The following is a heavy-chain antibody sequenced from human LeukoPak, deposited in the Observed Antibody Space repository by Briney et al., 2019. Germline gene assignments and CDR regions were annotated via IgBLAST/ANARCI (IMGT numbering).Heavy chain of an antibody. CDR1: GRSITYYY. CDR2: MYYSGST. J-gene: IGHJ3*02. Sequence: SETLSLTCTVSGRSITYYYWCWIRQPPGKGLEWIGYMYYSGSTDYNPSLKSRVTISVDTSKNQFSLKLRSVTAADTAVYYCARRVGKAADGNPFDIWGQGTMVTVSS. CDR3: ARRVGKAADGNPFDI. D-gene: IGHD6-13*01. V-gene: IGHV4-59*08.